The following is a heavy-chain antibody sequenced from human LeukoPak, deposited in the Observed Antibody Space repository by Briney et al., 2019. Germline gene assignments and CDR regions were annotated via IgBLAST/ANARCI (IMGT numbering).Heavy chain of an antibody. J-gene: IGHJ4*02. CDR3: ARGVWEYSSSSFDY. Sequence: ASVKVSCKASGYTFTSYGINWVRQATGQGLEWMGWMNPNSGNTGYAQKFQGRVTITRNTSISTAYMELSSLRSEDTAVYYCARGVWEYSSSSFDYWGQGTLVTVSS. CDR1: GYTFTSYG. V-gene: IGHV1-8*03. D-gene: IGHD6-6*01. CDR2: MNPNSGNT.